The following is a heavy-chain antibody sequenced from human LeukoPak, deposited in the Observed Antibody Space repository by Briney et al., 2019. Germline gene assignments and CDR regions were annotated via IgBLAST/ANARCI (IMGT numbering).Heavy chain of an antibody. J-gene: IGHJ4*02. Sequence: GGSLRLSCAASGFSFSNFAMSWVRQAPGKGLEWFSGISGSGGTTYYADSMKGRFTISRDNSKSTLYLQMSSLRAEDTAVYYCAKTDGSGSFYNPSHFWGQGTLVTVSS. CDR1: GFSFSNFA. CDR3: AKTDGSGSFYNPSHF. V-gene: IGHV3-23*01. CDR2: ISGSGGTT. D-gene: IGHD3-10*01.